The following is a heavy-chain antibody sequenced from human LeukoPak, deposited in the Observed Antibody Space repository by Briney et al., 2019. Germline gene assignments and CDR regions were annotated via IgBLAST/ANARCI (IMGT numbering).Heavy chain of an antibody. CDR3: ALFPTGGADFDY. D-gene: IGHD2-8*02. V-gene: IGHV3-53*01. J-gene: IGHJ4*02. Sequence: PGGSLRLSCAASGFTVSSNYMSWVRQAPRKGLEWVSVIYSGGSTYYADSVKGRFTISRDNSKNTLYLQMNSLRAEDTAVYYCALFPTGGADFDYWGQGTLVTVSS. CDR1: GFTVSSNY. CDR2: IYSGGST.